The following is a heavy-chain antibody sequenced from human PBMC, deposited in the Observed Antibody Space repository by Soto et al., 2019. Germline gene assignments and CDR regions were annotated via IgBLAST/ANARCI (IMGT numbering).Heavy chain of an antibody. CDR2: ISYDGSNK. V-gene: IGHV3-30-3*01. Sequence: GGSLRLSCAASGFTFSSYAMHWVRQAPGKGLEWVAVISYDGSNKYYADSVKGRFTISRDNSKNTLYLQMNSLRAEDTAVYYCARATPGKKWLAYYYYGMDVWGQGTTVTV. D-gene: IGHD5-12*01. CDR1: GFTFSSYA. CDR3: ARATPGKKWLAYYYYGMDV. J-gene: IGHJ6*02.